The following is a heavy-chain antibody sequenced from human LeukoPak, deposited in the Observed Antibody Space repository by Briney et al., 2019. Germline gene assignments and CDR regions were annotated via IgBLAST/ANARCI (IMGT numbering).Heavy chain of an antibody. J-gene: IGHJ4*02. V-gene: IGHV3-74*01. CDR1: GFTFSSYW. Sequence: GGSLRLSCAASGFTFSSYWMHWVRQAPGKGLVWVSRTNSDGSSTSYADSVKGRFTISRDNAKNTLYLQMNSLRAEDTAVYYCARDRNLGELSFWGQGTLVTVSS. D-gene: IGHD3-16*02. CDR2: TNSDGSST. CDR3: ARDRNLGELSF.